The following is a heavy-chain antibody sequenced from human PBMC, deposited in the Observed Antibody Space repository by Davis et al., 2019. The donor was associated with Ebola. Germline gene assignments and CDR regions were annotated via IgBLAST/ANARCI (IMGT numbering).Heavy chain of an antibody. CDR1: GFPVSTNY. D-gene: IGHD2-2*01. J-gene: IGHJ4*02. V-gene: IGHV3-53*01. CDR3: ARSSYQPDY. Sequence: GESLKISCAASGFPVSTNYMNWVRQAPGKGLEWVSGIYSGGRTDYADSVKGRFSISRDSTSNTLYLQMNGLRAEDTAVYYCARSSYQPDYWGQGTLVTVSS. CDR2: IYSGGRT.